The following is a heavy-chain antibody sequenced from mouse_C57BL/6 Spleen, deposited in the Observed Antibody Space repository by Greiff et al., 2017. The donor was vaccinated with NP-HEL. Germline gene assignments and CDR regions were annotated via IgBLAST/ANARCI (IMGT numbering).Heavy chain of an antibody. CDR3: ASPIIKEGYFDV. J-gene: IGHJ1*03. V-gene: IGHV5-17*01. Sequence: EVQGVESGGGLVKPGGSLKLSCAASGFTFSDYGMHWVRQAPEKGLEWVAYISSGSSTIYYADTVKGRFTISRDNAKNTLFLQMTSLRSEDTAMYYCASPIIKEGYFDVWGTGTTVTVSS. CDR1: GFTFSDYG. D-gene: IGHD1-3*01. CDR2: ISSGSSTI.